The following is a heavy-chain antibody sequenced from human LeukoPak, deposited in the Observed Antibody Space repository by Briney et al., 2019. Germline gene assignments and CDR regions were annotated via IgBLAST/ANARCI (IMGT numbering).Heavy chain of an antibody. V-gene: IGHV3-7*01. J-gene: IGHJ5*02. CDR3: ARSSEYSYGP. D-gene: IGHD5-18*01. CDR2: INEDGSVK. Sequence: GGSLRLSCAASGFTFTSYWMTWVRQAPGKGLEWLTNINEDGSVKHYVDSVRGRFTISRDNAKSSLYLQMNSLRAEDTAVYYCARSSEYSYGPWGQGTLVTVS. CDR1: GFTFTSYW.